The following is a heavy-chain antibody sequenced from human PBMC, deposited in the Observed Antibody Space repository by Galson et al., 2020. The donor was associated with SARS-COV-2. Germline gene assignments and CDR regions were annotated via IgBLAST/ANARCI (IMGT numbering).Heavy chain of an antibody. J-gene: IGHJ4*02. CDR2: SGSP. D-gene: IGHD3-9*01. V-gene: IGHV4-59*01. Sequence: SGSPNYNPSLRSRVTISVDTSKNQFSLRLSSVTAADTAIYYCARVKMSTNFVSLDYWGQGMLVTVSS. CDR3: ARVKMSTNFVSLDY.